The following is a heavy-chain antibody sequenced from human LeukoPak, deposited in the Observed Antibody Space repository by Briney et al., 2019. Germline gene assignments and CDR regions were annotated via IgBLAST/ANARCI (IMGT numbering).Heavy chain of an antibody. D-gene: IGHD6-19*01. Sequence: GGSLRLSCAASGFTFSDHYIDWVRQAPGKGLVWVSRINPDGTTTSYADSVKGRFTISRDNAKDTVYLQMNSLRAEDTAVYYCARVSIGWYSFDYWGQGTLVTVSS. CDR2: INPDGTTT. CDR1: GFTFSDHY. CDR3: ARVSIGWYSFDY. V-gene: IGHV3-74*01. J-gene: IGHJ4*02.